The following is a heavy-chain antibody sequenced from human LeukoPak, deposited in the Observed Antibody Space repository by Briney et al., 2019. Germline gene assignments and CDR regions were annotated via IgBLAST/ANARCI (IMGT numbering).Heavy chain of an antibody. CDR2: ITPNSGGT. V-gene: IGHV1-2*02. Sequence: ASVKVSCKASGYTFTTYNIHWVRQAPGQGLEWMGWITPNSGGTNYAQKFQGRVTMTRDTSISTAYTELSRLRSDDTAAYSCARGRGGGYFDFWGQETLVTVSS. CDR1: GYTFTTYN. D-gene: IGHD2-15*01. CDR3: ARGRGGGYFDF. J-gene: IGHJ4*02.